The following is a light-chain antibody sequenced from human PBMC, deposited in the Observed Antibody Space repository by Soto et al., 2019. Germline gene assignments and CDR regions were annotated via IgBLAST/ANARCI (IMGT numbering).Light chain of an antibody. CDR2: GAS. CDR3: HHYET. Sequence: TQSPATLSVFPGERATLSCRASQSVSRSYLGWYQQKPGQAPRLLMYGASIRAAGVPDRFSGSGSGTEFTLTISRLEPEDFTVYYCHHYETFGQGTKVDIK. J-gene: IGKJ1*01. CDR1: QSVSRSY. V-gene: IGKV3-20*01.